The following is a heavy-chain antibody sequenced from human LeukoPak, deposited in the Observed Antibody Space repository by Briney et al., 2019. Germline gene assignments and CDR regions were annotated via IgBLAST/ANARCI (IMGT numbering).Heavy chain of an antibody. V-gene: IGHV3-23*01. CDR2: ISGSGGST. Sequence: GGTLRLSCAASRFTFSNYGMSWVRQAPGKGLEWVSAISGSGGSTYYADSVKGRFTISRDNSKNTLYLQMNSLRAEDTAVYYCAKMGRGELLPRYFDYWGQGTLVTVSS. D-gene: IGHD1-26*01. CDR1: RFTFSNYG. CDR3: AKMGRGELLPRYFDY. J-gene: IGHJ4*02.